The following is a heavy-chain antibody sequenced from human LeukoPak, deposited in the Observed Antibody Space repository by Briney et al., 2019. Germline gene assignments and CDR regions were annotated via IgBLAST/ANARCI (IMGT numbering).Heavy chain of an antibody. D-gene: IGHD2-21*02. Sequence: PGGSLRLSCAASGFTFSSYSMNWVRQAPGKGLEWVSSISSSSSYIYYADSVKGRFTISRDNAKNSLYLQMNSLRAEDTAVYYCARGRGVTSRDAFDIWGQGTMVTVSS. CDR3: ARGRGVTSRDAFDI. J-gene: IGHJ3*02. CDR1: GFTFSSYS. V-gene: IGHV3-21*01. CDR2: ISSSSSYI.